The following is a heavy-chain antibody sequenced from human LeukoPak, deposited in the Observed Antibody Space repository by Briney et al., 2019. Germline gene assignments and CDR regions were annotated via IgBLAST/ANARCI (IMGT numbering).Heavy chain of an antibody. CDR2: ISYDGSNK. CDR1: GFTFSSYA. J-gene: IGHJ4*02. V-gene: IGHV3-30-3*01. CDR3: ARVVAAAASAQDLDY. Sequence: GGSLRLSCAASGFTFSSYAMPSVRQAPAKGLEWVAVISYDGSNKYYAASVKGRFTISRDNSKNTLYLQMNSLRAEDPAVYYCARVVAAAASAQDLDYWGQGTLVTVSS. D-gene: IGHD6-13*01.